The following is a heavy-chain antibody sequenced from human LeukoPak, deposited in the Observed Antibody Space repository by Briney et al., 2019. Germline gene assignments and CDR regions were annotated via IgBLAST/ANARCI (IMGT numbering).Heavy chain of an antibody. CDR1: GYTFTSYY. V-gene: IGHV1-46*01. J-gene: IGHJ4*02. CDR2: INLIGGST. Sequence: ASVKVSCKASGYTFTSYYMHWVRQAPGQGLEWMGIINLIGGSTRYAQKFQGRVTMTRATSTSTVYMEFSSLRSEDTAVYYCARESDIAVAGTGFDYWGQGTLVTVSS. D-gene: IGHD6-19*01. CDR3: ARESDIAVAGTGFDY.